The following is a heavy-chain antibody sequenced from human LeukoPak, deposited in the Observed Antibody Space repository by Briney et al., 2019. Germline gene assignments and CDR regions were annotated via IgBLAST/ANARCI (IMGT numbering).Heavy chain of an antibody. J-gene: IGHJ4*02. CDR1: GFTFSNYW. CDR2: ISGDGSRT. V-gene: IGHV3-74*01. Sequence: GGSLRLSCAASGFTFSNYWMHWVRQAPGKGLVWVSRISGDGSRTSYADSVKGRFTISRDNAKNTLYLQMNSLRAEDTAIFYCARVRDGSGSFDYWGQGTLVTVSP. D-gene: IGHD3-10*01. CDR3: ARVRDGSGSFDY.